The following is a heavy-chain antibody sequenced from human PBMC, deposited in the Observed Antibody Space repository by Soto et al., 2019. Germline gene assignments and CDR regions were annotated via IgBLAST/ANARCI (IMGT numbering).Heavy chain of an antibody. CDR2: IKSRTHGGTT. J-gene: IGHJ4*02. Sequence: EVQLVESGGGLVKPGGSLRLSCAASGFTFSNAWMTWVRQAPGKGLEWVGRIKSRTHGGTTDYAAPVKGRFTISRDDSKNTVFLPVNRLETEDTGVYYWSTTAGINMRVIGDNIDFRGQGTLVNVS. V-gene: IGHV3-15*01. CDR1: GFTFSNAW. CDR3: STTAGINMRVIGDNIDF. D-gene: IGHD3-22*01.